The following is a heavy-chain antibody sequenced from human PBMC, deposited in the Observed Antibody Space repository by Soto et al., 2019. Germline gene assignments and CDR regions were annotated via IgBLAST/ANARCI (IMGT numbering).Heavy chain of an antibody. D-gene: IGHD3-22*01. CDR1: GYTFTSYG. Sequence: ASVKVSCKASGYTFTSYGISWVRQAPGQGLEWMGWISAYNGNTNYAQKLQGRVTMTTDTSTSTAYMELRSLRSDDTAVYYCAREEKWLLPLNSGWFDPWGQGTLVTVSS. CDR3: AREEKWLLPLNSGWFDP. CDR2: ISAYNGNT. V-gene: IGHV1-18*01. J-gene: IGHJ5*02.